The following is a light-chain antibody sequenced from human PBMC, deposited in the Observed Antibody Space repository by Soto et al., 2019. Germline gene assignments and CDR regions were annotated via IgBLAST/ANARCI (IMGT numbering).Light chain of an antibody. CDR2: EDT. Sequence: QSALTQPASVSGSPGQSITISCTGTSSDVGSYNLVCWYQQHPGKAPKLMIYEDTERPSGVSNRFSGSKSGNTASLTISGLQAEDEADYYCSSYAGSTTYVVFGGGTKLTVL. CDR3: SSYAGSTTYVV. V-gene: IGLV2-23*01. CDR1: SSDVGSYNL. J-gene: IGLJ2*01.